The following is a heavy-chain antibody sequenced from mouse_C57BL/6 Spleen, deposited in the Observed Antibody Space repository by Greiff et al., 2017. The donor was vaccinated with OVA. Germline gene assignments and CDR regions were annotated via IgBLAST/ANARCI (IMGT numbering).Heavy chain of an antibody. CDR2: IDPSDSET. CDR3: ARNYGSSSWFAY. V-gene: IGHV1-52*01. Sequence: QVQLQQPGAELVRPGSSVKLSCKASGYTFTSYWMHWVKQRPIQGLEWIGNIDPSDSETHYNQKFKDKATLTVDKSSSTAYMQLSSLTSEDSAVYCCARNYGSSSWFAYWGQGTLVTVSA. CDR1: GYTFTSYW. J-gene: IGHJ3*01. D-gene: IGHD1-1*01.